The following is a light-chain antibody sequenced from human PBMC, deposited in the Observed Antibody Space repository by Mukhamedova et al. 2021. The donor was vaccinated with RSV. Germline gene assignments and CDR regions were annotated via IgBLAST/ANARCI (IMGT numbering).Light chain of an antibody. CDR2: AAS. Sequence: WYQRRVHGKVPKLLIYAASTLQSGVPSRFSGSGSGTDFILTISSLQPDDVATYYCQRYTSPPMYTFGQGTKLEIK. V-gene: IGKV1-27*01. CDR3: QRYTSPPMYT. J-gene: IGKJ2*01.